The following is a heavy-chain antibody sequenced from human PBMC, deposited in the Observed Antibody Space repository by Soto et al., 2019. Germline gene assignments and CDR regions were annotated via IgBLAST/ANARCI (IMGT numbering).Heavy chain of an antibody. V-gene: IGHV3-30*18. D-gene: IGHD4-17*01. CDR3: AKDCPSSYGEPYYYGMDV. CDR1: GFTFSSYG. J-gene: IGHJ6*02. Sequence: GGSLRLSCAASGFTFSSYGMHWVRQAPGKGLEWVAVISYDGSNKYYADSVKGRFTISRDNSKNTLYLQMNSLRAEDTAVYYCAKDCPSSYGEPYYYGMDVWGQGTTITVS. CDR2: ISYDGSNK.